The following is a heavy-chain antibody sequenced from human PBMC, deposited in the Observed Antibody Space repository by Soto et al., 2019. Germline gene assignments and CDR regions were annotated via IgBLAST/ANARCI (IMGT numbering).Heavy chain of an antibody. V-gene: IGHV4-39*01. J-gene: IGHJ3*02. CDR3: ARHGSGGGYDFVAGVVVSPTFDI. D-gene: IGHD5-12*01. CDR1: GGSISSSSYY. Sequence: SETLSLTCTVSGGSISSSSYYWGWIRQPPGKGLEWIGSIYYSGSTYYNPSLKNRVTISVDTSKNQFSLKLSSVTAADTAVYYCARHGSGGGYDFVAGVVVSPTFDIWGQGTMVTVSS. CDR2: IYYSGST.